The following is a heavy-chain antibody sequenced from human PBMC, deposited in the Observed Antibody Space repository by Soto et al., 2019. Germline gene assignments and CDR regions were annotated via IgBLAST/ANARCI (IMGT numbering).Heavy chain of an antibody. V-gene: IGHV4-39*01. CDR3: ARHPINYYYYYYMDV. J-gene: IGHJ6*03. CDR1: GGSISSSSYY. Sequence: SETLSLTCTVSGGSISSSSYYWGWIRQPPGKGLEWIGSIYYSGSTYYNPSLKSRVTISVDTSKNQFSLKLSSVTAADTAVYYCARHPINYYYYYYMDVWGKGTTVTVSS. CDR2: IYYSGST.